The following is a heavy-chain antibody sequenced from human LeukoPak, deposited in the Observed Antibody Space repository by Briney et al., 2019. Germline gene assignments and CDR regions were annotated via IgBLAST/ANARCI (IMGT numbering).Heavy chain of an antibody. CDR3: AKVQDYDILTGYYIAGGKFDY. Sequence: PGGSLRLSCAASGFTFSTYAMSWVRQAPGKGLEWVSTVSGSGGSTYYADSVKGRFTISRDNSKNTQYLQMNSLRAEDTAIYYCAKVQDYDILTGYYIAGGKFDYWGQGTLVTVSS. D-gene: IGHD3-9*01. CDR2: VSGSGGST. V-gene: IGHV3-23*01. CDR1: GFTFSTYA. J-gene: IGHJ4*02.